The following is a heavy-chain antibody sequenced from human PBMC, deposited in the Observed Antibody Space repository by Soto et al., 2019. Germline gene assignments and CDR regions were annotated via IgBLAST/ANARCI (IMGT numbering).Heavy chain of an antibody. V-gene: IGHV3-23*01. CDR3: ASAAREYYYYGMDV. CDR1: GFTFSTYA. CDR2: ISGSGGST. Sequence: GSLTLSCAASGFTFSTYAMSWVRQAPGKGLEWVSAISGSGGSTYYADSVKGRFTISRDNSKNTLYLQMNSLRAEDTAVYYCASAAREYYYYGMDVWGQGTTVTVSS. J-gene: IGHJ6*02.